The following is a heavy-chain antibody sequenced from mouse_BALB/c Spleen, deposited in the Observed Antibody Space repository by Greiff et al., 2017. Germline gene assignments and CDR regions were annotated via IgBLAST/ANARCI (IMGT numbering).Heavy chain of an antibody. Sequence: VQLQQSGTVLARPGASVKMSCTASGYSFTSYWMHWVNQRPGQGLEWIGAIYPGNSDTSYNQKFKGKAKLTAVTSASTAYMELSSLTNEDSAVYYCTRERCYYGSSYAMDYWGQGTSVTVSS. D-gene: IGHD1-1*01. CDR3: TRERCYYGSSYAMDY. V-gene: IGHV1-5*01. J-gene: IGHJ4*01. CDR2: IYPGNSDT. CDR1: GYSFTSYW.